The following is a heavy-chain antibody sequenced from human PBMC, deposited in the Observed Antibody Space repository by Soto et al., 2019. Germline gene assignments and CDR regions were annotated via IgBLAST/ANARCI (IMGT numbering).Heavy chain of an antibody. D-gene: IGHD2-15*01. CDR3: ARAPLGYCSGGSCYVPLNWFDP. J-gene: IGHJ5*02. CDR2: IYYSGST. Sequence: SETLSLTCTVSGGSVSSGSYYWSWIRQPPGKGLEWIGYIYYSGSTNYNPSLKSRVTISVDTSKNQFSLKLSSVTAADTAVYYCARAPLGYCSGGSCYVPLNWFDPWGQGTLVTVS. V-gene: IGHV4-61*01. CDR1: GGSVSSGSYY.